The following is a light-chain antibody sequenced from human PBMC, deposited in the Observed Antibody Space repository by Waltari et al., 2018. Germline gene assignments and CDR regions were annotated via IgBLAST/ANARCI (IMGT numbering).Light chain of an antibody. CDR1: QSVGNN. J-gene: IGKJ2*01. CDR2: VTS. CDR3: QQYNEWPYT. Sequence: ETIMTQSPATLSVSPGETATLSCRASQSVGNNIAWFQQTPGQAPRLLSYVTSSRSTNIPGRFSGAGSGTDFTLTISGLQSEDFAVYYCQQYNEWPYTFGQGT. V-gene: IGKV3-15*01.